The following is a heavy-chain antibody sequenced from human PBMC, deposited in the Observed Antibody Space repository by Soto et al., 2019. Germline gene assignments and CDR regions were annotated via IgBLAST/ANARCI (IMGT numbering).Heavy chain of an antibody. J-gene: IGHJ4*02. CDR3: AKEVSLGSTVDLGY. CDR2: ISGSGGST. CDR1: GFTFSSYA. V-gene: IGHV3-23*01. D-gene: IGHD7-27*01. Sequence: GGSLRLSCADSGFTFSSYAMSWVRQAPGKGLEWVSAISGSGGSTYYADSVKGRFTISRDNSKNTLYLQMNSLRVEDTAIYYCAKEVSLGSTVDLGYWGQGTLVTVSS.